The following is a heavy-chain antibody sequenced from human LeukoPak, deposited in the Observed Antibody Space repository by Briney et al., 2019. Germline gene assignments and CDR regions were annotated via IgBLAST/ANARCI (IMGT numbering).Heavy chain of an antibody. CDR2: INHSGST. CDR1: GGSFSGYH. J-gene: IGHJ4*02. Sequence: SETLSLTCAVYGGSFSGYHWSWTRHPPGKGLEWIGEINHSGSTNYNPALKSRVIISVDTSKNQFSLMLSSVTAADTAVYYCARGFTYYYDSSGYRPFDYWGQGTLVTVSS. D-gene: IGHD3-22*01. V-gene: IGHV4-34*01. CDR3: ARGFTYYYDSSGYRPFDY.